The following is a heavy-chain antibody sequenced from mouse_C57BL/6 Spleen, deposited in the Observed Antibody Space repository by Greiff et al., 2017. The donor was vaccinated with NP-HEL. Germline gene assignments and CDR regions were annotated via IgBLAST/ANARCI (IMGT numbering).Heavy chain of an antibody. D-gene: IGHD2-2*01. CDR2: IDPSDSYT. J-gene: IGHJ3*01. V-gene: IGHV1-50*01. Sequence: QVQLQQPGAELVKPGASVKLSCKASGYTFTSYWMQWVKQRPGQGLEWIGEIDPSDSYTNYNQKFKGKATLTVDTSSSTAYMQLSSLTSEDSAVYYCARWVTRAYWGQGTLVTVSA. CDR1: GYTFTSYW. CDR3: ARWVTRAY.